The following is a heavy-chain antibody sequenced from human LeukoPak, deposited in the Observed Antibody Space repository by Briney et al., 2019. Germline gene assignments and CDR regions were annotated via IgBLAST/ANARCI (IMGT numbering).Heavy chain of an antibody. V-gene: IGHV3-30*03. CDR1: VFTLSIDL. Sequence: GGPLRHTCAASVFTLSIDLMHWLRQAKGKGLEWVAVISYDGSNKYYADSVKGRFTISRDNSKNTLYLQMNSLRAEDTAVYYCAIGLVRGNFAYWGQGTLVTVSS. CDR3: AIGLVRGNFAY. CDR2: ISYDGSNK. J-gene: IGHJ4*02. D-gene: IGHD6-19*01.